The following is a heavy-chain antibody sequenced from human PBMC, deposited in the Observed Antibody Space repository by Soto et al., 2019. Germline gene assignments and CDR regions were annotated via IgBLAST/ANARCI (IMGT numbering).Heavy chain of an antibody. CDR3: ARDSYDSSGIPLYGMDV. J-gene: IGHJ6*02. D-gene: IGHD3-22*01. CDR1: GGTFSSYA. Sequence: QVQLVQSGAEVKKPGSSVKVSCKASGGTFSSYAISWVRQAPGQGLEWMGGIIPIFGTANYAQKFQGRVTITEEEYTSTAYMELSSLRSEDTVVYYCARDSYDSSGIPLYGMDVWGQGTTVTVSS. CDR2: IIPIFGTA. V-gene: IGHV1-69*01.